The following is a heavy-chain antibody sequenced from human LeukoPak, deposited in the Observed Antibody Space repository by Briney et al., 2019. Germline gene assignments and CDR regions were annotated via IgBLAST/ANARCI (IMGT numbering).Heavy chain of an antibody. CDR1: GGSITGYY. D-gene: IGHD3-3*01. CDR3: ARRGFGEY. V-gene: IGHV4-59*08. CDR2: VYYNGNT. J-gene: IGHJ4*02. Sequence: PSETLSLTCTVSGGSITGYYWNWIRQPPGKRPEWIGSVYYNGNTNYNPSLKSRTTISVDTSKNQFSLKLSSVTAADTAVYYCARRGFGEYWGQGTLVTVSS.